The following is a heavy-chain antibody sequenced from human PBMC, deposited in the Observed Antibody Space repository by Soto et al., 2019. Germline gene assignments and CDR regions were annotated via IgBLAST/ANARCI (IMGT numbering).Heavy chain of an antibody. CDR3: ARDYRIGTSWPVF. CDR2: IIPNFDSP. V-gene: IGHV1-69*01. Sequence: QVQLVQSGAEVKKPGSSVKVSCKASGGSFRSNTINWVRQAPGQRLEWMGGIIPNFDSPTYARNFQGRVTITADECPNTASIELFRLRSDDSAVYYCARDYRIGTSWPVFWGQGTQVTGSS. J-gene: IGHJ4*02. CDR1: GGSFRSNT. D-gene: IGHD1-26*01.